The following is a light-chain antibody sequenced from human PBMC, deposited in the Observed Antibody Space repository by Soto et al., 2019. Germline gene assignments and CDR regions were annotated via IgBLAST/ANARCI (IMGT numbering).Light chain of an antibody. CDR1: QNVEGY. CDR3: QQRKTWPPIT. CDR2: DAS. J-gene: IGKJ5*01. V-gene: IGKV3-11*01. Sequence: EIELTQSPATLSLSPGERATLSCRASQNVEGYLAWYQQKPGQAPRLLIYDASNRATGIPARFSGSGSGTDFTLTISSLEPEYFAVYYCQQRKTWPPITFGQGTRLEIK.